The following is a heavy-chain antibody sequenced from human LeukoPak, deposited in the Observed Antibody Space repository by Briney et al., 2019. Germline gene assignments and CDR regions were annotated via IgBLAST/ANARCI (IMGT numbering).Heavy chain of an antibody. CDR2: INHSGST. CDR1: GGSFSGYY. D-gene: IGHD3-3*01. CDR3: AGGPRITIFGVVIRFDY. J-gene: IGHJ4*02. V-gene: IGHV4-34*01. Sequence: SETLSLTCAVYGGSFSGYYWSWIRQPPGKGLEWIGEINHSGSTNYDPSLKSRVTISVDTSKNQFSLKLSSVTAADTAVYYCAGGPRITIFGVVIRFDYWGQGTLVTVSS.